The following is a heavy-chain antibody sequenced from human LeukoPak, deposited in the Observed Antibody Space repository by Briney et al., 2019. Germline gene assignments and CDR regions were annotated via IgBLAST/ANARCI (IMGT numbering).Heavy chain of an antibody. V-gene: IGHV3-74*01. Sequence: GGSLRLSCAASGFIFSSYWMHWVRHAPGKGLAWVSRINTDGSSTSYADSVKGRFTISRDNSKNTLYLQMNSLIPKDTAVYYCARAVPSRQAVDYWGQGTLVTVSS. CDR1: GFIFSSYW. CDR3: ARAVPSRQAVDY. CDR2: INTDGSST. J-gene: IGHJ4*02.